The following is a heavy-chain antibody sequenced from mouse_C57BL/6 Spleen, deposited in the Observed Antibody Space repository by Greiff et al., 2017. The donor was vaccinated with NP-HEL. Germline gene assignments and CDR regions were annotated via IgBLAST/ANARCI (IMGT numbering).Heavy chain of an antibody. V-gene: IGHV5-4*01. CDR1: GFTFSSYA. Sequence: EVHLVESGGGLVKPGGSLKLSCAASGFTFSSYAMSWVRQTPEKRLEWVATISDGGSYTYYPDNVKGRFTISRDNAKNNLYLQMSHLKSEDTAMYYCARWGYYGYDDGYFDYWGQGTTLTVSS. D-gene: IGHD2-2*01. CDR3: ARWGYYGYDDGYFDY. CDR2: ISDGGSYT. J-gene: IGHJ2*01.